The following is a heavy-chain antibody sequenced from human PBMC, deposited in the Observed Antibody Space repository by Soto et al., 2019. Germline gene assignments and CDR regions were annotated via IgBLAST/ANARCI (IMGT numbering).Heavy chain of an antibody. CDR2: ISSSSSTI. CDR3: ARAHGGVVVAAKGEYY. V-gene: IGHV3-48*02. D-gene: IGHD2-15*01. J-gene: IGHJ4*02. CDR1: GFTFSSYS. Sequence: GGSLRLSCAASGFTFSSYSMNWVRQAPGKGLEWVSYISSSSSTIYYADSVKGRFTISRDNAKNSLYLQMNSLRDEDTAVYYCARAHGGVVVAAKGEYYWGQGTLVTVSS.